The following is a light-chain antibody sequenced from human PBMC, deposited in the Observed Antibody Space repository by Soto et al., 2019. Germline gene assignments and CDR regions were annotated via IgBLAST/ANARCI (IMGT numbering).Light chain of an antibody. J-gene: IGKJ1*01. CDR3: QQYDNLPSWT. V-gene: IGKV1-33*01. Sequence: DIQMTQSPSSLSASVGDRVIITCQASQDISNYLNWYQQKPGKAPKLLIYDASNLEAGVPSRFSVSGCGTQFTFTISSLQPEDLATYYGQQYDNLPSWTCGQGTNVEIK. CDR1: QDISNY. CDR2: DAS.